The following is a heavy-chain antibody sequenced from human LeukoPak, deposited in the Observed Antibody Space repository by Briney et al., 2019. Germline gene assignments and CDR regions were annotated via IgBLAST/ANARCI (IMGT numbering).Heavy chain of an antibody. D-gene: IGHD3-9*01. Sequence: PGRSLRLSCAASGFTFSSYAMHWVRQAPGKGLEWVAVISYDGSNKYYADSVKGRFTISRDNSKNTLYLQMNSLRAEDTAVYYCARDPTRPGYNYDILTGYFHWGQGTLVTVSS. CDR2: ISYDGSNK. V-gene: IGHV3-30-3*01. CDR3: ARDPTRPGYNYDILTGYFH. J-gene: IGHJ4*02. CDR1: GFTFSSYA.